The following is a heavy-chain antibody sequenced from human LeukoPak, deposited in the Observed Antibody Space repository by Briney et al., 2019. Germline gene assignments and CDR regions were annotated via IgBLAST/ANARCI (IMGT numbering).Heavy chain of an antibody. CDR1: GYTFTSYD. V-gene: IGHV1-8*01. J-gene: IGHJ4*02. CDR2: MNPNSGNT. Sequence: ASVKVSCKASGYTFTSYDINWVRQATGQGLEWMGWMNPNSGNTGYAQKFQGRVTMTRKSSISTAYMELSSLRSEDTAVYYCARVPRTYYDILTGPYYFDYWGQGTLVTVSS. D-gene: IGHD3-9*01. CDR3: ARVPRTYYDILTGPYYFDY.